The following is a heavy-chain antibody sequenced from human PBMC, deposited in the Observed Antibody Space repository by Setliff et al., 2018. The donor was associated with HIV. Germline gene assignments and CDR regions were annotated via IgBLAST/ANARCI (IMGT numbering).Heavy chain of an antibody. V-gene: IGHV1-69*05. CDR3: ARDSGGYCSSMSCPGLFDP. J-gene: IGHJ5*02. CDR1: GGTFSNYG. D-gene: IGHD2-2*01. Sequence: SVKVSCKASGGTFSNYGMSWVRQAPGQGLEWMGGIIPISGTANYAQKFQGRVTITTDESTSTAYMELSGLRSEDTAVYYCARDSGGYCSSMSCPGLFDPWGQGTLVTVSS. CDR2: IIPISGTA.